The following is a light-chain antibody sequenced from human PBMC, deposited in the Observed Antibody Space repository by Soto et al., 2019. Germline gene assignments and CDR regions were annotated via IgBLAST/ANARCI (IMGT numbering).Light chain of an antibody. CDR2: SND. CDR3: TTWDDSLNGVV. Sequence: QSVLTQPPSASGTPGQRVTISCSGSSSNIGSNTINWYQQLPGTAPKLLIYSNDQRPSGVPDRFSGSQSGTSASLAISGLQSADEADCYCTTWDDSLNGVVFGGGTKLTVL. J-gene: IGLJ2*01. CDR1: SSNIGSNT. V-gene: IGLV1-44*01.